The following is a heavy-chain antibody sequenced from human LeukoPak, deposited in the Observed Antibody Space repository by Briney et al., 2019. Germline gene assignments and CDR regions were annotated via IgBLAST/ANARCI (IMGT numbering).Heavy chain of an antibody. CDR1: GFTFSSYA. Sequence: RGSLRLSCAASGFTFSSYAMHWVRQAPGKGLEWVAVISYDGSNKYYADSVKGRFTISRDNSKNTLYLQMNSLGAEDTAVYYCARDSITIFGVAPPHYYGMDVWGQGTTVTVSS. D-gene: IGHD3-3*01. J-gene: IGHJ6*02. CDR2: ISYDGSNK. V-gene: IGHV3-30-3*01. CDR3: ARDSITIFGVAPPHYYGMDV.